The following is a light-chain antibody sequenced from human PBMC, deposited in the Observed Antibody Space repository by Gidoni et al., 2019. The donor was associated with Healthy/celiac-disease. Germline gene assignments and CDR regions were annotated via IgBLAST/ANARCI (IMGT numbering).Light chain of an antibody. V-gene: IGKV1-39*01. CDR3: QQSYSTPYT. CDR2: AAS. J-gene: IGKJ2*01. Sequence: DSQMTQSPSSLSASVGDRVTITCRASQSNSSYLNWYQQKPGKAPKLLIYAASSLQIGVPYRFSGSGSATDFTLSISSLQPDVFATYYCQQSYSTPYTFGQWTKLEIK. CDR1: QSNSSY.